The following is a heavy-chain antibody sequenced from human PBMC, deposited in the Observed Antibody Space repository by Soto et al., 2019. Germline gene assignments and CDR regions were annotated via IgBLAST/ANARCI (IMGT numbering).Heavy chain of an antibody. CDR1: GYTFTSYG. CDR2: ISAYNGNT. Sequence: ASVKVSCKASGYTFTSYGISWVRQAPGQGLEWMGWISAYNGNTNYAQKLQGRVTMTTDTSTSTAYMELRSLRSDDTAVYYCARDKYDVWRGVFDYSGQGTLVIVSS. CDR3: ARDKYDVWRGVFDY. J-gene: IGHJ4*02. D-gene: IGHD3-3*01. V-gene: IGHV1-18*01.